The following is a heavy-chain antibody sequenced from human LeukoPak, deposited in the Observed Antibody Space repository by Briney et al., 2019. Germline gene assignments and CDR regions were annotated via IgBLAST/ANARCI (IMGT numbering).Heavy chain of an antibody. CDR2: SYYSGST. CDR1: GGSISSYY. D-gene: IGHD3-3*01. V-gene: IGHV4-59*01. Sequence: SETLSLTCTVSGGSISSYYWSWIRQPPGKGLEWIGYSYYSGSTNYNPSLKSRVTISVDTSKNQFSLKLSSVTAADTAVYYCARSHYDFWSGYSYYFDYWGQGTLVTVSS. CDR3: ARSHYDFWSGYSYYFDY. J-gene: IGHJ4*02.